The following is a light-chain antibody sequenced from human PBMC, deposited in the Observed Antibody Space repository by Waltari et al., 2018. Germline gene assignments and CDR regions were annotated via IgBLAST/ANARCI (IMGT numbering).Light chain of an antibody. J-gene: IGKJ3*01. Sequence: EIVLTQSPGTLSLSTGERATLSCRASQSVSSSYLAWYQQNPGKAPRLLISGTSSRVTRIPYSFSGIGSVTDFTLTISRLEPEDFSVYYCQQYGSSLLTFGPGTKVDIK. CDR2: GTS. CDR3: QQYGSSLLT. CDR1: QSVSSSY. V-gene: IGKV3-20*01.